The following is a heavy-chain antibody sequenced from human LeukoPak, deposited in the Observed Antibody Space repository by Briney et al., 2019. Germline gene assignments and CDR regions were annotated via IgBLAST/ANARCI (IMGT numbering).Heavy chain of an antibody. J-gene: IGHJ4*02. CDR3: ARAGGHYYDSSGYYYVRYFDY. D-gene: IGHD3-22*01. Sequence: ASVKVSCKASGYTFTTFGISWVRQAPGQGLEWMGWISAYNGYTNYAQKVQGRVTMTTDTSTSTSYMELRSLRSDDTAVYYCARAGGHYYDSSGYYYVRYFDYWGQGTLVTVSS. CDR1: GYTFTTFG. CDR2: ISAYNGYT. V-gene: IGHV1-18*01.